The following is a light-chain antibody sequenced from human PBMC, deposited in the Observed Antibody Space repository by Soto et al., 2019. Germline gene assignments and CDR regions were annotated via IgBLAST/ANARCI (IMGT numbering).Light chain of an antibody. CDR1: QSVSGK. V-gene: IGKV3-20*01. Sequence: EIVLTQSPGTLSLSPGERATLSCRASQSVSGKLAWYRQTPGQAPRLLIYDASTRATDIPDRFSGSGSGTDFALTISRLEPADFAVYYCQQYGSSFATFGQGTQVEVK. J-gene: IGKJ1*01. CDR2: DAS. CDR3: QQYGSSFAT.